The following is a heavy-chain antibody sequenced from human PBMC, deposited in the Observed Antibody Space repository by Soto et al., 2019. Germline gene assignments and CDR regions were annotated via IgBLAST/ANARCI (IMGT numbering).Heavy chain of an antibody. CDR3: AKDRGVSSGWPPRPLLSYYFDY. J-gene: IGHJ4*02. D-gene: IGHD6-19*01. CDR1: GFTFSSYG. CDR2: ISYDGSNK. V-gene: IGHV3-30*18. Sequence: PGGSLRLSCAASGFTFSSYGMHWVRQAPGKGLEWVAVISYDGSNKYYADSVKGRFSISRDDSKNTLYLQMSSLRAEDTAVYYCAKDRGVSSGWPPRPLLSYYFDYWGQGTLVTVS.